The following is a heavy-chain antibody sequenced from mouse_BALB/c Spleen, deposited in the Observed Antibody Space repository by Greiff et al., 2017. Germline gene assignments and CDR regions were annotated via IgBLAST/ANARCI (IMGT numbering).Heavy chain of an antibody. CDR3: AGWDGYYNAY. V-gene: IGHV1S81*02. J-gene: IGHJ3*01. CDR1: GYTFTSYR. D-gene: IGHD2-3*01. CDR2: INPSNGRT. Sequence: QVQLQQPGAELVKPGASVKLSCKASGYTFTSYRMHWVKQRPGQGLEWIGEINPSNGRTNYNEKFKSKATLTVDKSSSTAYMQLSSLTSEDSAVYYCAGWDGYYNAYWGQGTLVTVSA.